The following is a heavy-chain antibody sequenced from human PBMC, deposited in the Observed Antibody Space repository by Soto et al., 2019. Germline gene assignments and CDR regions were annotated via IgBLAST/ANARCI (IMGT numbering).Heavy chain of an antibody. CDR2: ISSSGSTI. CDR3: AREWSSITIFGVVIPNGMDV. D-gene: IGHD3-3*01. J-gene: IGHJ6*02. V-gene: IGHV3-48*03. Sequence: EVQLVESGGGLVQPGGSLRLSCAASGFTFSSYEMNWVRQAPGKGLEWVSYISSSGSTIYYADSVKGRFTISRDNAKNSLYLQINSLRAEDTAVYYCAREWSSITIFGVVIPNGMDVWGQGTTVTVSS. CDR1: GFTFSSYE.